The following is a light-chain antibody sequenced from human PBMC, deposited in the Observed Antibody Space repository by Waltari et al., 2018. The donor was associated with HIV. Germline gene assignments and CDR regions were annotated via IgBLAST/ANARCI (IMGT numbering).Light chain of an antibody. CDR1: SSDVGGYNY. CDR2: EVS. J-gene: IGLJ1*01. Sequence: QSALTQPASVSGSPGQSITISCTGTSSDVGGYNYVSWYQHHPGKAPKLLIYEVSNRPLGVSNLFSGSNSDNTSSPTISGLQAEDDDYYYCSSYTSAYTYVFGSGTEVTVL. V-gene: IGLV2-14*01. CDR3: SSYTSAYTYV.